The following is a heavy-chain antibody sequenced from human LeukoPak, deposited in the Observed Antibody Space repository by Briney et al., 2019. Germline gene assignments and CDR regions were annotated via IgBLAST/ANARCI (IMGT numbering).Heavy chain of an antibody. V-gene: IGHV4-4*02. Sequence: SETLSLTCAVSGGSISSTNWWSWVRQSPGKGLEWIGEIYHSGTSNCNPSLKSRVTISVDKSKNQFSLRLSSVTAADTAVYYCVRNWNWGAFDYWGQGTLVTVSS. J-gene: IGHJ4*02. D-gene: IGHD1-1*01. CDR1: GGSISSTNW. CDR2: IYHSGTS. CDR3: VRNWNWGAFDY.